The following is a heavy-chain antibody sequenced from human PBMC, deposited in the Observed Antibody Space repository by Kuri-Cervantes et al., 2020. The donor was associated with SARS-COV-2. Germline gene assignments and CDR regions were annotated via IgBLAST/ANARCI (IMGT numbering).Heavy chain of an antibody. Sequence: SQTLSLTCAVYGGSFSGYYWSWIRQPPGKGLEWIGEINHSGSTNYNPSLKSRVTILVDTSNNQFSLWLSSVTAADTAVYYCAKGWLLHNWFDPWGQGTLVTVSS. J-gene: IGHJ5*02. CDR2: INHSGST. CDR3: AKGWLLHNWFDP. V-gene: IGHV4-34*01. D-gene: IGHD3-22*01. CDR1: GGSFSGYY.